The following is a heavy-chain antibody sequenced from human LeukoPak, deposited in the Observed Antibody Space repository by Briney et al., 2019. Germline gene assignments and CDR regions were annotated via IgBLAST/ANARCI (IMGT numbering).Heavy chain of an antibody. D-gene: IGHD3-10*01. V-gene: IGHV4-30-2*02. J-gene: IGHJ3*02. Sequence: SETLSLTCTVSGGSISSGGYYWSWIRQPPGKGLEWIGYIYHSGSTYYNPSLKSRVTISVDTSKNQFSLKLSSVTAADTAVYYCATNYYGSGLDAFDIWGQGTMVTVSS. CDR2: IYHSGST. CDR3: ATNYYGSGLDAFDI. CDR1: GGSISSGGYY.